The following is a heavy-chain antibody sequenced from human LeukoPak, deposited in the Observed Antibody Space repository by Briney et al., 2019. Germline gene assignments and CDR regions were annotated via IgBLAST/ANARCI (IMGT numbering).Heavy chain of an antibody. CDR3: ARDRESAFDI. V-gene: IGHV3-74*01. Sequence: GGSLRLSCAASGFTFSRYWMHWVRQVPGKGLVWVSSINSDGRRTSYADSVKGRFTISRDNAKNTLYLQMNSLRAEDTAVYYCARDRESAFDIWGQGTMVTVSS. J-gene: IGHJ3*02. CDR2: INSDGRRT. D-gene: IGHD3-10*01. CDR1: GFTFSRYW.